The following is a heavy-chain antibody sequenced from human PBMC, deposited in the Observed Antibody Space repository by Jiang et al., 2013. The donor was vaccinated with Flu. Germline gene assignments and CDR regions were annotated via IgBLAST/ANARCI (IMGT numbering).Heavy chain of an antibody. CDR2: TYFRSQWNY. CDR1: GDFVSSNRVT. CDR3: ARFLYGDYGFGY. V-gene: IGHV6-1*01. Sequence: QTLSLTCAISGDFVSSNRVTWTWIRQSPSRGLEWLGRTYFRSQWNYDYAISLGGRMTITPDTSKNQFSLKLSSVTAADTAVYYCARFLYGDYGFGYWGQGTLVT. J-gene: IGHJ4*02. D-gene: IGHD4-17*01.